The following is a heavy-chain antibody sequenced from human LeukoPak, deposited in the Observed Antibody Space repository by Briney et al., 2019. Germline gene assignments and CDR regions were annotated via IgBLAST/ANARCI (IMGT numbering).Heavy chain of an antibody. CDR1: GFTFSSYS. CDR2: ISSSSSTI. J-gene: IGHJ4*02. Sequence: GSLRLSCAASGFTFSSYSMNWVRQAPGKGLEWVSYISSSSSTIYYADSVKGRFTISRDNAKNSLYLQMNSLRAEDTAVYYCARVPTTPMPVAGTIDGWGQGTLVTVS. CDR3: ARVPTTPMPVAGTIDG. V-gene: IGHV3-48*01. D-gene: IGHD6-19*01.